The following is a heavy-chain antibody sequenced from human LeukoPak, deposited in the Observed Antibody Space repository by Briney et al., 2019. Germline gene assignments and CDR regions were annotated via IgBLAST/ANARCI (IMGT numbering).Heavy chain of an antibody. CDR3: AKDRRDSSGYSHFDY. D-gene: IGHD3-22*01. Sequence: PGGSLRLSCAASGFTVSSNYMSWVRQAPGKGLEWVSVIYSGGSTYYADSVKGRFTISRDNSKNTLYLQMNSLRAEDTAVYYCAKDRRDSSGYSHFDYWGQGTLVTVSS. CDR1: GFTVSSNY. V-gene: IGHV3-66*01. J-gene: IGHJ4*02. CDR2: IYSGGST.